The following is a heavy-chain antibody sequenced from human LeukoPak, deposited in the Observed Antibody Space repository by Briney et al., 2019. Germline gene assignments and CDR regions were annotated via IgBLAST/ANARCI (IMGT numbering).Heavy chain of an antibody. V-gene: IGHV3-9*01. CDR1: GFTFDDYA. D-gene: IGHD3-9*01. CDR3: ARSLRYYDILTGYEWDDY. J-gene: IGHJ4*02. CDR2: ISWNSGSI. Sequence: GGSLRLSCAASGFTFDDYAMHWVRQAPGKGLEWVSGISWNSGSIGYADSVKGRFTISRDNAKNSLYLQMNSLRAEDTAVYYCARSLRYYDILTGYEWDDYWGQGTLVTVSS.